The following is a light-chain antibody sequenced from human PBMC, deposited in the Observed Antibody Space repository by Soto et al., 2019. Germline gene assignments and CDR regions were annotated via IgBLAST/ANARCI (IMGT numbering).Light chain of an antibody. V-gene: IGKV1-5*01. Sequence: IQMTQSPSTLSASVGDTVTITCRASQSISVSLAWYQQKPGKAPNLLIYDASTLQGGVPSRFSGSGSGTGFTLTVTSLQPEDFATYFCQQYDKYSTFGHGTKVDI. J-gene: IGKJ1*01. CDR3: QQYDKYST. CDR1: QSISVS. CDR2: DAS.